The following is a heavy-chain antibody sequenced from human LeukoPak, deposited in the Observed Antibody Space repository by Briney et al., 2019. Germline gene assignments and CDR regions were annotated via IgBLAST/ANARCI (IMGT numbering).Heavy chain of an antibody. D-gene: IGHD6-13*01. J-gene: IGHJ3*02. CDR1: GFTFSSFA. CDR3: ANMQLVKGVFEI. Sequence: GGSLRLSCAASGFTFSSFAMSWVRQAPGKGLDWVSSISGGSENTYYADSVRGRFTISRDNSKNTLDLHLNSLTADDTAVYYCANMQLVKGVFEIWGQGTRVTVSS. CDR2: ISGGSENT. V-gene: IGHV3-23*01.